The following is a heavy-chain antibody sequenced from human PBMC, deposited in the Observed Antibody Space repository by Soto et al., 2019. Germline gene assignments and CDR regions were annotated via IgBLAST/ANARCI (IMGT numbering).Heavy chain of an antibody. Sequence: SVKVSCKASGGTFSSYAISWVRQAPGQGLEWMGGIIPIFGTANYAQKFQGRVTITADESTSTAYMELSSLRSEDTAVYYCARRAMVRGVITSHLTIWGQGILVTVSS. CDR3: ARRAMVRGVITSHLTI. D-gene: IGHD3-10*01. J-gene: IGHJ4*02. V-gene: IGHV1-69*13. CDR1: GGTFSSYA. CDR2: IIPIFGTA.